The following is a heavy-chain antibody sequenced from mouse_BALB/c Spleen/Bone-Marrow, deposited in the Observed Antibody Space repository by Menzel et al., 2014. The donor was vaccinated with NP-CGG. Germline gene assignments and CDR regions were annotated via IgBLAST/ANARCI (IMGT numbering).Heavy chain of an antibody. V-gene: IGHV3-2*02. Sequence: EVNLMESGPGLVKPSQSLSLTCIVTGYSITRDYAWNWIRQFPGNKLEWMGYISYSGSTTYNPSLESRISITRDTSKNQFFLQLNSVTTEDTATYYCARSSSYDYDVGFAYWGQGTLVTVSA. D-gene: IGHD2-4*01. CDR3: ARSSSYDYDVGFAY. CDR1: GYSITRDYA. J-gene: IGHJ3*01. CDR2: ISYSGST.